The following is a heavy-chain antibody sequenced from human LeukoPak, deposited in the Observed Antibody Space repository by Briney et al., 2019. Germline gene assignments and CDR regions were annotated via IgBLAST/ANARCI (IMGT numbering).Heavy chain of an antibody. Sequence: GGSLRLSCAVSGFTLSDYWMNWVRQAPGEGLEWVASINQNGREKSYVDSVKGRFTISRDNPKSSVYLQMSSLRAEDTAVYYCARDGTAPGLYFDLWGQGTLVTVSS. D-gene: IGHD6-13*01. CDR2: INQNGREK. CDR1: GFTLSDYW. V-gene: IGHV3-7*01. CDR3: ARDGTAPGLYFDL. J-gene: IGHJ4*01.